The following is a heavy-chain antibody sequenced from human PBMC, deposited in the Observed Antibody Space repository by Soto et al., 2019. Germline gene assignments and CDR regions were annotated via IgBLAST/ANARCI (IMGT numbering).Heavy chain of an antibody. Sequence: ASVKVSCKASGYTFTSYGISWVRQAPGQGLEWMEWISAYNGNTNYAQKLQGRVTMTTDTSTSTAYMELRSLRSDDTAVYYCARDHSGSIAAAGTSRFDPWGQGTLVTVSS. CDR2: ISAYNGNT. D-gene: IGHD6-13*01. J-gene: IGHJ5*02. CDR3: ARDHSGSIAAAGTSRFDP. V-gene: IGHV1-18*01. CDR1: GYTFTSYG.